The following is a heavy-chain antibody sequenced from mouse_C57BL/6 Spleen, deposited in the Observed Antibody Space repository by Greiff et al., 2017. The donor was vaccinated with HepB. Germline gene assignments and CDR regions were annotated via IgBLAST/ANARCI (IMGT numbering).Heavy chain of an antibody. CDR1: GYTFTSYW. Sequence: QVQLQQPGAELVMPGASVKLSCKASGYTFTSYWMHWVKQRPGQGLEWIGAIDPSDSYTNYNQKFKGKSTLTVDKSSSTAYMQLSSLKSEDSAVYDCARDYDYDRVYFDYWGQGTTLTVSS. CDR3: ARDYDYDRVYFDY. D-gene: IGHD2-4*01. J-gene: IGHJ2*01. CDR2: IDPSDSYT. V-gene: IGHV1-69*01.